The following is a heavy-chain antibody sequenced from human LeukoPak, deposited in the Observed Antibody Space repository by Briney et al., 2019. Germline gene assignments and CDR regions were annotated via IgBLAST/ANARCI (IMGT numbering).Heavy chain of an antibody. D-gene: IGHD6-13*01. V-gene: IGHV1-46*01. CDR3: AAAVIAAAGNDAFDI. CDR2: INPDSGST. CDR1: GYTFTNYY. Sequence: ASVKVSCKASGYTFTNYYVHWVRQAPGQGLEWLGMINPDSGSTNYAQKFQGRVTMTRDTSTNTVYMELSSLRSEDTAVYYCAAAVIAAAGNDAFDIWGQGTMVTVSS. J-gene: IGHJ3*02.